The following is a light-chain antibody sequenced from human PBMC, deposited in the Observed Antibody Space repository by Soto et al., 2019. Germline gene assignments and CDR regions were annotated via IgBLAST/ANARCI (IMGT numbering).Light chain of an antibody. CDR3: QQYGDSPLT. Sequence: ENALTQSPGTLSLSPGERATLSCRASQSISSSYLAWYPQKPGQTPRLLISHASSRATGIPNRFGGSGSGTDFTLIISRLEPEDFAVYYCQQYGDSPLTFGGGTKVEIK. CDR1: QSISSSY. CDR2: HAS. V-gene: IGKV3-20*01. J-gene: IGKJ4*01.